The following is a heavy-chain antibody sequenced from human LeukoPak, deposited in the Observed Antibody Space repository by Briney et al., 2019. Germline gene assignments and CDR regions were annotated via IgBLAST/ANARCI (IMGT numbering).Heavy chain of an antibody. D-gene: IGHD3-3*01. J-gene: IGHJ4*02. CDR3: AREALDYDFWSGYLSYHDY. CDR1: GYTFTSYG. Sequence: ASVKVSCKASGYTFTSYGISGVRQAPGQGLEWMGWISAYNGNTNYAQKLQGRVTMTTDTSTSTAYMELRSLRSDDTAVYYCAREALDYDFWSGYLSYHDYWGQGTLVTVSS. CDR2: ISAYNGNT. V-gene: IGHV1-18*01.